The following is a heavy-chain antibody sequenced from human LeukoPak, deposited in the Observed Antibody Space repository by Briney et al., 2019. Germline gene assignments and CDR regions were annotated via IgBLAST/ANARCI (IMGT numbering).Heavy chain of an antibody. CDR1: GGSISNNC. CDR2: ICYSGTT. D-gene: IGHD1-26*01. V-gene: IGHV4-59*08. J-gene: IGHJ4*02. Sequence: SETLSLTCIVSGGSISNNCWSWIRQPPGKGLEWIGFICYSGTTHYSPSLKSRVTMSVATSNIQFSLRLSSVTAADTAIYYCARHSGASPHFFDYWGQGALVTVSS. CDR3: ARHSGASPHFFDY.